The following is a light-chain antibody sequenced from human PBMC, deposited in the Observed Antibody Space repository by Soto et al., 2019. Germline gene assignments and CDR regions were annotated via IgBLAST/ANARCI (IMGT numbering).Light chain of an antibody. V-gene: IGLV1-44*01. CDR3: AAWDDSLNVVV. J-gene: IGLJ2*01. CDR2: ENN. CDR1: NSSVYSNV. Sequence: QSVLTQPPSASASPGQTVTISCSGSNSSVYSNVVNWYQHLPDPAPQLLIYENNLRPSGVPDRFSCFKSGTSASLAISGLQSEDEADYYCAAWDDSLNVVVFGGGTKVTVL.